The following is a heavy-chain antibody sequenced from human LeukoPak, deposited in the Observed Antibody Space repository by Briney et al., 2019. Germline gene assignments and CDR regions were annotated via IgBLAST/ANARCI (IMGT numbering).Heavy chain of an antibody. D-gene: IGHD2-2*01. CDR3: ASGGRIVVVPAAIRGDFDY. V-gene: IGHV1-2*02. Sequence: ASVKVSCKASGYTFTGYYMHWVRQAPGQGLEWKGWINPNSGGTNYAQKFQGRVTMTRDTSISTAYMELSRLRSDDTAVYYCASGGRIVVVPAAIRGDFDYWGQGTLVTVSS. J-gene: IGHJ4*02. CDR1: GYTFTGYY. CDR2: INPNSGGT.